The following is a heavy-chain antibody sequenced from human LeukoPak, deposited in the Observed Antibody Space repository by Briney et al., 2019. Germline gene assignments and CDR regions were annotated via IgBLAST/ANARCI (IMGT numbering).Heavy chain of an antibody. D-gene: IGHD3-16*02. CDR3: ASFKVHDYVRESYHWFDP. V-gene: IGHV4-39*01. J-gene: IGHJ5*02. Sequence: SETLSLTCTVSGGSISSYSYYWGRIPPPPGQELEWIGSYYYSGNYYYNPSLKSRVTISVDTSKNQFSLKLSSVTAADTAVYYCASFKVHDYVRESYHWFDPWGQGTLVTVSS. CDR2: YYYSGNY. CDR1: GGSISSYSYY.